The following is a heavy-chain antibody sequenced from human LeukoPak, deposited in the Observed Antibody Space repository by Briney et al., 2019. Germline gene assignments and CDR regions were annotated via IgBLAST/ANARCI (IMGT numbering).Heavy chain of an antibody. J-gene: IGHJ4*02. CDR1: GGSISNSSHY. CDR2: MYYRVRT. V-gene: IGHV4-39*07. Sequence: SETLSLTCSVSGGSISNSSHYWGWIRQPPGKGLEWIGNMYYRVRTYYNPSLKSRVTISVDTSKNQFSLKLSSVTAADTAVYYCARAGTIFGDYWGQGTLVTVSS. D-gene: IGHD3-3*01. CDR3: ARAGTIFGDY.